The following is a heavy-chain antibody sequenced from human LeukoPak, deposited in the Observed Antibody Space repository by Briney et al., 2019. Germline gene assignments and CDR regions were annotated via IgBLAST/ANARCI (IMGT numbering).Heavy chain of an antibody. J-gene: IGHJ4*02. CDR1: GGSFSGYY. Sequence: SETLSLTCAVYGGSFSGYYWSGIRQPPGKGLEWIGEINHSGSTNYNPSLKSRVTISVDTSKNQFSLKLSSVTAADTAVYYCARVGYYDLWGQGTLVTVSS. CDR2: INHSGST. CDR3: ARVGYYDL. V-gene: IGHV4-34*01. D-gene: IGHD3-22*01.